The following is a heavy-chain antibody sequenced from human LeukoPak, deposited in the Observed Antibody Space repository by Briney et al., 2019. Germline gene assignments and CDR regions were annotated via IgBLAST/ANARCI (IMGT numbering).Heavy chain of an antibody. CDR2: ISYDGSTK. CDR3: ARSAPDPGVDY. V-gene: IGHV3-30*03. J-gene: IGHJ4*02. Sequence: GGSLRLSCAASGFIFSSYGLHWVRQAPGKGLEWVAVISYDGSTKYYADSVKGRLTISRDNSRNTLYLQMNNLRAVDTAVYYCARSAPDPGVDYWGQGTLVTVSS. CDR1: GFIFSSYG. D-gene: IGHD3-10*01.